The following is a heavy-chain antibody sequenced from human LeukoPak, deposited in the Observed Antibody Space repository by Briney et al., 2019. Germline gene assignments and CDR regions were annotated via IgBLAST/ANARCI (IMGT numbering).Heavy chain of an antibody. CDR2: INSDGSST. Sequence: GGSLRLSCAASGFTFSSYWMHWVRQSPGKGLVWVSRINSDGSSTRYADSVKGRFTISRDNAKNTLYLQMNSLRDEDTAVYYCARENYGYFDWLSYYYYGMDVWGKGTTVTVSS. D-gene: IGHD3-9*01. V-gene: IGHV3-74*01. CDR1: GFTFSSYW. CDR3: ARENYGYFDWLSYYYYGMDV. J-gene: IGHJ6*04.